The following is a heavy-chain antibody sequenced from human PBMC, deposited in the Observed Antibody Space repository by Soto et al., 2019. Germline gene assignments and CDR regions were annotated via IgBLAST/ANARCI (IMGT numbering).Heavy chain of an antibody. V-gene: IGHV1-2*04. CDR1: GYTFTGYY. CDR2: INPNSGGT. Sequence: ASVKGSCKASGYTFTGYYMHWVRQAPGQGLEWMGWINPNSGGTNYAQKFQGWVTMTRDTSISTAYMELSRLRSDDTAVYYCARGDIVLVQATKYGFDPWGQGTLVTVSS. CDR3: ARGDIVLVQATKYGFDP. D-gene: IGHD2-2*01. J-gene: IGHJ5*02.